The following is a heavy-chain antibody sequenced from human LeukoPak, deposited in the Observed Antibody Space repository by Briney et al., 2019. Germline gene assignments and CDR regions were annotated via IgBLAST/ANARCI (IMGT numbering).Heavy chain of an antibody. J-gene: IGHJ5*02. D-gene: IGHD3-10*01. CDR3: ARWSDTYYYGSGSYYNSNWFDP. CDR2: IYYSGST. Sequence: SETLSLTCTVSGGSISSGGYYWSWIRQHPGKGLEWIGYIYYSGSTYYNPSLKSRVTISVDTSKNQFSLKLSSVTAADMAVYYCARWSDTYYYGSGSYYNSNWFDPWGQGTLVTVSS. V-gene: IGHV4-31*03. CDR1: GGSISSGGYY.